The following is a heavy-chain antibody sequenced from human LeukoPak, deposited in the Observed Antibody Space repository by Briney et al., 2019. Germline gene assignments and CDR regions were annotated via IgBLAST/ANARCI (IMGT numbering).Heavy chain of an antibody. CDR1: GGTFSSYA. V-gene: IGHV1-69*05. Sequence: ASVKVSCKASGGTFSSYAISWVRQAPGQGLEWMGGTIPIFGTANYAQKFQGRVTITTDESTGTAYMELSSLRSEDTAVYYCARGGIWDFWRYIRHWGQGTLVTVSS. CDR2: TIPIFGTA. D-gene: IGHD3-3*01. J-gene: IGHJ4*02. CDR3: ARGGIWDFWRYIRH.